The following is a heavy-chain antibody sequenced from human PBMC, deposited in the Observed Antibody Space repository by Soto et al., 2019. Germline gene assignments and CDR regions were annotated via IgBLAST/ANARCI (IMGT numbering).Heavy chain of an antibody. Sequence: GGSLRLSCAASGFTFSSYAMSWVRQAPGKGLEWVSAISGSGGSTYYADSVKGRFTISRDNSKNTLYLQMNSLRAEDTAVYYCAKDSGSMAITMIVVVITYFDYWGQGTLVTVSS. CDR1: GFTFSSYA. V-gene: IGHV3-23*01. CDR3: AKDSGSMAITMIVVVITYFDY. CDR2: ISGSGGST. J-gene: IGHJ4*02. D-gene: IGHD3-22*01.